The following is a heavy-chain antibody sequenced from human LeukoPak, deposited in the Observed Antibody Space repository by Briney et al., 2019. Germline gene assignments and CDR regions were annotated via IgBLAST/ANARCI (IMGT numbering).Heavy chain of an antibody. Sequence: PSETLSLTCNVSGGSISSGGYYWSWIRQHPGMGLEWIGYSYYSGSTYHNPSLKSRVSISVDTSKNQFSLKLSSVTAADTAVYYCARIGYCSGGSCYSRFDPWGQGTLVTVSS. CDR3: ARIGYCSGGSCYSRFDP. CDR2: SYYSGST. V-gene: IGHV4-31*03. J-gene: IGHJ5*02. CDR1: GGSISSGGYY. D-gene: IGHD2-15*01.